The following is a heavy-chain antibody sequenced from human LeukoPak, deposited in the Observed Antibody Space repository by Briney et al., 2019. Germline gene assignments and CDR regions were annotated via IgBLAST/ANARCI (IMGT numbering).Heavy chain of an antibody. D-gene: IGHD6-19*01. Sequence: ASVKVSCKASGYTFSSYDINWVRQATGQGLEWTGYMNPDSGNTGYAQNFQGRVTMTVNTSITTVYMELSSLKSDDTAVYYCASHIAVAGLDAFDIWGQGTMVTVSS. CDR2: MNPDSGNT. CDR1: GYTFSSYD. J-gene: IGHJ3*02. V-gene: IGHV1-8*01. CDR3: ASHIAVAGLDAFDI.